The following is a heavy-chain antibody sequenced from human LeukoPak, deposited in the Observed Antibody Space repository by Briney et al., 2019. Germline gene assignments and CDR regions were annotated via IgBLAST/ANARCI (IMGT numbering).Heavy chain of an antibody. CDR3: ARTPYRRDYGGNLYYYYYMDV. V-gene: IGHV3-7*01. CDR1: GFTFSSYW. J-gene: IGHJ6*03. Sequence: GGSLRLSCAASGFTFSSYWMSWVRQAPGKGLEWVANIRQDGSGKYYVDSVKGRFTISRDNAKNSLYLQMNSLRAEDTAVYYCARTPYRRDYGGNLYYYYYMDVWGKGTTVTVSS. D-gene: IGHD4-23*01. CDR2: IRQDGSGK.